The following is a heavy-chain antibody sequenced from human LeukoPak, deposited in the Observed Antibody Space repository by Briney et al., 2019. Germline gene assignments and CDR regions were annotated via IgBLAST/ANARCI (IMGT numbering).Heavy chain of an antibody. Sequence: SETLSLTCTVSDYSITSGYYWGWIRQPPGKGLEWIGSIYHSGSAYYNPSLKSRVTISVDTSENQFSLTLSSVTAADTAVYYCARDYYDCGNFDYWGQGTLVTVSS. CDR2: IYHSGSA. D-gene: IGHD3-22*01. CDR1: DYSITSGYY. J-gene: IGHJ4*02. CDR3: ARDYYDCGNFDY. V-gene: IGHV4-38-2*02.